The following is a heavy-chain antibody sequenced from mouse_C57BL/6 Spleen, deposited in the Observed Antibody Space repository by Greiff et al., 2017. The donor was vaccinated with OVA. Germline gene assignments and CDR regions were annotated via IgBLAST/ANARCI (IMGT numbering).Heavy chain of an antibody. CDR3: ARDYSNLSWYFDV. CDR1: GYTFTDYY. Sequence: QVQLQQSGAELVRPGASVKLSCKASGYTFTDYYINWVKQRPGPGLEWIARIYPGSGNPYYNEKFKGKATLTAEKSSSTAYMQLSSLTSEDSAVYFCARDYSNLSWYFDVWGTETTVTVSS. D-gene: IGHD2-5*01. V-gene: IGHV1-76*01. J-gene: IGHJ1*03. CDR2: IYPGSGNP.